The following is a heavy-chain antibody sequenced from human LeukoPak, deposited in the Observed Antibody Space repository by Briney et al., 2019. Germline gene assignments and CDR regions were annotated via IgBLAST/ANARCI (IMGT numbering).Heavy chain of an antibody. CDR3: AKDRATMIVMIRTTPRGELDY. V-gene: IGHV3-48*03. CDR1: GFTFSGYE. D-gene: IGHD3-22*01. Sequence: GGSLRLSCAASGFTFSGYEMNWVRQAPGKGLEWVSYISSSGSTIYYADSVKGRFTISRDNAKNSLYLQMNSLRAEDTAVYYCAKDRATMIVMIRTTPRGELDYWGQGSLVTVSS. J-gene: IGHJ4*02. CDR2: ISSSGSTI.